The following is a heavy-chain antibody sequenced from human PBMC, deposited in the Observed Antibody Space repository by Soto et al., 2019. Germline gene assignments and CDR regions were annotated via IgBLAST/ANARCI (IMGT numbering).Heavy chain of an antibody. D-gene: IGHD3-22*01. CDR2: ISPNNGKT. J-gene: IGHJ2*01. Sequence: QVEMVQSGAAVKKPGASVKVSCKASGYTFSSYGVTWVRQAPGQGLEWMGWISPNNGKTNYAQTFQGRVTMTTDTPTSTADMELMTLRPDVTAVYYIAIDMYLFERIDYSGYFDRWGRGTLVTVSS. CDR3: AIDMYLFERIDYSGYFDR. CDR1: GYTFSSYG. V-gene: IGHV1-18*01.